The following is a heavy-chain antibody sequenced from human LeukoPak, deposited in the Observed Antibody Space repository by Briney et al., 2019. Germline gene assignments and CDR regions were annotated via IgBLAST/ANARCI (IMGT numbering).Heavy chain of an antibody. D-gene: IGHD2-2*02. CDR3: AKDFCSSTGCYIPDY. J-gene: IGHJ4*02. Sequence: GRSLRLSCAASGFTFSSYGMHWVRQAPGKGLEWVAFIRYDGSNKYYADSVKGRFTISRDNSKNTLYLQMNSLRAEDTAVYYCAKDFCSSTGCYIPDYWGQGTLVTVSS. CDR2: IRYDGSNK. CDR1: GFTFSSYG. V-gene: IGHV3-30*02.